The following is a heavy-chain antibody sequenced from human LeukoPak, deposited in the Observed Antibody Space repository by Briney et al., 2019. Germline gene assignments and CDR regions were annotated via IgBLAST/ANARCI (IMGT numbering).Heavy chain of an antibody. D-gene: IGHD5-18*01. Sequence: GGSLRLSCTASGFTLGSHDMHWVRHIPGQGLEWVAAVSSGFHAFFADSVQGRFTVSREDARNSLYLQMNSLRAGDTAVYYCVREARGYHYTYFDYWGQGTLVTGSS. CDR2: VSSGFHA. CDR1: GFTLGSHD. V-gene: IGHV3-13*01. J-gene: IGHJ4*02. CDR3: VREARGYHYTYFDY.